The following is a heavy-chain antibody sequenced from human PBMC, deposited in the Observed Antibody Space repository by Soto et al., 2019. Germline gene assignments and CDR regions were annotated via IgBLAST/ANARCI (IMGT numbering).Heavy chain of an antibody. V-gene: IGHV1-69*02. CDR3: ARTEYNWNDLDAFDI. D-gene: IGHD1-1*01. J-gene: IGHJ3*02. Sequence: GASVKVSCKASGGTFSSYTISWVRQAPGQGLEWMGRIIPILGIANYVQKFQGRVTITADKSTSTAYMELSSLRSEDTAVYYCARTEYNWNDLDAFDIWGQGTMVTVSS. CDR2: IIPILGIA. CDR1: GGTFSSYT.